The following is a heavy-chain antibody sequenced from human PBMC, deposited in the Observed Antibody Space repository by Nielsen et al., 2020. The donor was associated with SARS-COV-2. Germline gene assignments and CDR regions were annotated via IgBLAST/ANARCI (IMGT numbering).Heavy chain of an antibody. J-gene: IGHJ4*02. CDR1: GFTFSGSA. V-gene: IGHV3-73*01. D-gene: IGHD4-23*01. CDR3: SSPTVAY. CDR2: IRSYANTYAT. Sequence: GGSLRLSCVASGFTFSGSAMHWVRQASGKGLEWLGRIRSYANTYATAYAASVQGRFTISRDDSKNTAYLQMNSLKTEDTAVYYCSSPTVAYWGQGTLVTVSS.